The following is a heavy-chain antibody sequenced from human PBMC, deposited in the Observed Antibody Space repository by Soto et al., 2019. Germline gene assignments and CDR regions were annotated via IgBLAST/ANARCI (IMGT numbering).Heavy chain of an antibody. CDR3: ARLHLYYFDP. CDR2: IYYSGST. J-gene: IGHJ4*02. V-gene: IGHV4-39*01. Sequence: SETLSLTCTVSGGSISSSSYYWGWIRQPPGKGLEWIGSIYYSGSTYYNPSLKSRVTISVDTSKNQFSLKLSSVTAADTAVYYCARLHLYYFDPWGQGTLVTVSS. CDR1: GGSISSSSYY.